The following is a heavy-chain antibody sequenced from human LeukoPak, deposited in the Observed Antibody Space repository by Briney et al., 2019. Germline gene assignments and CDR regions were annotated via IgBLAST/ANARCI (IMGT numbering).Heavy chain of an antibody. V-gene: IGHV3-66*01. Sequence: GGSLRLSCAASGFTVSSNYMSWVRQAPGKGLEWVSVIYSGGNTYYADSVKGRFTISRDNSKNTLYLQMNRLRAEDTAVYYCARDLHCSGGSCLNFDYWGQGTLVTVSS. D-gene: IGHD2-15*01. CDR2: IYSGGNT. J-gene: IGHJ4*02. CDR3: ARDLHCSGGSCLNFDY. CDR1: GFTVSSNY.